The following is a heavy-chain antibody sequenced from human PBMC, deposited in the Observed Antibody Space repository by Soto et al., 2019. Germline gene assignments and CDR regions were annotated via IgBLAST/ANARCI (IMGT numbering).Heavy chain of an antibody. J-gene: IGHJ4*02. CDR3: AKGSEFSNSYTLDFDF. V-gene: IGHV3-23*01. CDR1: GFTFSSYA. CDR2: ISGNGGST. D-gene: IGHD6-6*01. Sequence: EVQLLESGGGLVQPGESPRLSCAASGFTFSSYAMSWVRQAPGGGLEWVSIISGNGGSTYYAASVKGRFTISRDNTKNTLYLQMDSLTAEDTAVYYCAKGSEFSNSYTLDFDFWGQGALVTVSS.